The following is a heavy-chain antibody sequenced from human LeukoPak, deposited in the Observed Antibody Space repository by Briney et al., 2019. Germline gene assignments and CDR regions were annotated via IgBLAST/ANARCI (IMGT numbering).Heavy chain of an antibody. Sequence: PGGSLRLSCAASGFTFSTYAITWVRQGPGKGLEWVSAIRPDGDRTYYANSVRGRFTISRDNSKDTVYLQINGLRVEDTAVYYSARVLSGTRGWYTADYWGQGTLVTVSS. D-gene: IGHD6-19*01. J-gene: IGHJ4*02. CDR3: ARVLSGTRGWYTADY. CDR1: GFTFSTYA. V-gene: IGHV3-23*01. CDR2: IRPDGDRT.